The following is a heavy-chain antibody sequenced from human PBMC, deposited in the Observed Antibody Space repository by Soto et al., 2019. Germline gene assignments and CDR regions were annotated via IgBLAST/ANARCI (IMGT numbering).Heavy chain of an antibody. CDR3: ARGVGSGWYPDNYYGMDV. D-gene: IGHD6-19*01. J-gene: IGHJ6*02. CDR2: INAGNGNT. Sequence: GASVKVSCKASGNTFTSYAIHWVRQAPGQRLEWMGWINAGNGNTKYSQKLQGRATISRDTSARTAYMELSSLRYEDTAVYYCARGVGSGWYPDNYYGMDVWGQGTTVTVSS. CDR1: GNTFTSYA. V-gene: IGHV1-3*01.